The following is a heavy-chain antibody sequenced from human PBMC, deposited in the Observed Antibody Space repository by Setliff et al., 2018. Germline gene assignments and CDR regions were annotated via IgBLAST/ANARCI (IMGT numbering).Heavy chain of an antibody. D-gene: IGHD2-15*01. CDR3: ARTCSGSGCYAGLES. CDR1: GFTFSTYW. CDR2: IKSDGSNT. J-gene: IGHJ4*02. V-gene: IGHV3-74*01. Sequence: RLSCAASGFTFSTYWMHWVRQAPGKGLVWVSRIKSDGSNTDYADSVKGRFTISRDNAKNTLYLQMNSLRPEDTAVYYCARTCSGSGCYAGLESWGQGTPVTVSS.